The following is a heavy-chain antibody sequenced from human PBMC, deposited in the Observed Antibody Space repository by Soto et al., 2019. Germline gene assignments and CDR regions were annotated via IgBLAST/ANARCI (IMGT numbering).Heavy chain of an antibody. V-gene: IGHV3-23*01. D-gene: IGHD3-22*01. J-gene: IGHJ5*02. CDR1: GFTFSGYA. CDR2: IHGGGNSA. Sequence: GGSLRLSCAASGFTFSGYAMSWVRQAPGKGLEWVSVIHGGGNSAYYADSVKGRFTISRDTSKNQVVLTMTNMDPVDTATYYCAHRRVFYDHPGWFDPWGQGTLVTVSS. CDR3: AHRRVFYDHPGWFDP.